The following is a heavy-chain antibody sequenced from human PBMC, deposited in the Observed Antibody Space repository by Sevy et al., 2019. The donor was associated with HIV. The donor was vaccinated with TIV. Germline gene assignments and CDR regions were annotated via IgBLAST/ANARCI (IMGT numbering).Heavy chain of an antibody. J-gene: IGHJ5*02. V-gene: IGHV4-39*01. CDR1: GGSISSSSYY. CDR2: IYYSGST. D-gene: IGHD2-15*01. CDR3: ARQNIVVVVAATYNWFDP. Sequence: SETLSLTRTVSGGSISSSSYYWGWIRQPPGKGLEWIGSIYYSGSTYYNPSLKSRVTISVDTSKNQFSLKLSSVTAADTAVYYCARQNIVVVVAATYNWFDPWGQGTLVTVSS.